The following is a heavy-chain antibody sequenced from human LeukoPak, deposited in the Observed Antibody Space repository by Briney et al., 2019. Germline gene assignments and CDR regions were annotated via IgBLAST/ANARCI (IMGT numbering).Heavy chain of an antibody. Sequence: ASVTVSCKASGYTFTSYDVNWVRQASGQGLEWMGWMNPNTGDTGYAQKFQGRVTMTRNTSISTAYMELSSLRSEDTAVYYCARDYGSGSYRFDYWGQGTLVTVSS. V-gene: IGHV1-8*01. J-gene: IGHJ4*02. CDR3: ARDYGSGSYRFDY. CDR1: GYTFTSYD. D-gene: IGHD3-10*01. CDR2: MNPNTGDT.